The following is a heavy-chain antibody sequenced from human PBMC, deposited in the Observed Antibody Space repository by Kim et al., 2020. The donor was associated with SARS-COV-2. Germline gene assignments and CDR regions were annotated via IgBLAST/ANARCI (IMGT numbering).Heavy chain of an antibody. J-gene: IGHJ3*02. V-gene: IGHV1-46*01. CDR1: GYTFTSYY. CDR3: ARSSWGYGSGSYVDAFDI. CDR2: INPSGGST. Sequence: ASVKVSCKASGYTFTSYYMHWVRQAPGQGLEWMGIINPSGGSTSYAQKFQGRVTMTRDTSTSTVYMELSSLRSEDTAVYYCARSSWGYGSGSYVDAFDIWGQGTMVTVSS. D-gene: IGHD3-10*01.